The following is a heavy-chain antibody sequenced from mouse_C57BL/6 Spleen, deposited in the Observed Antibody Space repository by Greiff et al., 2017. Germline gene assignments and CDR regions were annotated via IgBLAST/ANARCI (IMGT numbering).Heavy chain of an antibody. CDR1: GFNIKDYY. J-gene: IGHJ2*01. V-gene: IGHV14-2*01. CDR3: ARPGRGFDY. CDR2: IDPEDGET. D-gene: IGHD3-3*01. Sequence: EVQLQQSGAELVKPGASVKLSCTASGFNIKDYYMHWVKQRTEQGLEWIGRIDPEDGETKYAPIFQGKATITADTSSNTAYLQLSSLTSEDTAVYYCARPGRGFDYWGQGTTLTVSS.